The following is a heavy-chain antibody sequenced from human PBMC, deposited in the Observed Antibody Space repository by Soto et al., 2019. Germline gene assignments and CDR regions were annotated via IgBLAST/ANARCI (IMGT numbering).Heavy chain of an antibody. Sequence: GASVKVSCKASGGTFSSYTISWVRQAPGQGLEWMGRIIPILGIANYAQKFQGRVTITADKSTSTAYMELSSLRSDDTAVYYCARDQSFDRNYYYGIDVWGQGTTVTVSS. J-gene: IGHJ6*02. CDR1: GGTFSSYT. V-gene: IGHV1-69*04. CDR3: ARDQSFDRNYYYGIDV. CDR2: IIPILGIA.